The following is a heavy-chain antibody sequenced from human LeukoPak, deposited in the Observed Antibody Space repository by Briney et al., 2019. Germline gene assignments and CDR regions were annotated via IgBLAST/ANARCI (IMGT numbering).Heavy chain of an antibody. D-gene: IGHD1-14*01. CDR3: ARTEYYYMDV. CDR2: INHSGST. V-gene: IGHV4-34*01. CDR1: GGSFSGYY. J-gene: IGHJ6*03. Sequence: SETLSLTCAVYGGSFSGYYWSWIRQPPGKGLEWIGEINHSGSTNYNPSLKSRVTISVDTSKNQFSQKLSSVTAADTAVYYCARTEYYYMDVWGKGTTVTVSS.